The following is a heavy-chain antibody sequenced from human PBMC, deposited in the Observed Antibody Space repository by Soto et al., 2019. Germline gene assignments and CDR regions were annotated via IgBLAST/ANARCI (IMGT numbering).Heavy chain of an antibody. D-gene: IGHD3-10*01. CDR1: GFTFSDAW. CDR3: TIYDWSNGVRGP. Sequence: GGSLRLSCAASGFTFSDAWLNWVRQAPGEGLEWVGRIKSKTDGESIDYAAPVKGRFTISRDDSKSTLYLQMNSLKIEDTGVYYCTIYDWSNGVRGPWGQGTLVTVSS. J-gene: IGHJ5*02. V-gene: IGHV3-15*07. CDR2: IKSKTDGESI.